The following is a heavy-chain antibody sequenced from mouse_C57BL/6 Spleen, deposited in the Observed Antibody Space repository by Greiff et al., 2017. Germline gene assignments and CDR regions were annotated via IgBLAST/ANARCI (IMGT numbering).Heavy chain of an antibody. CDR2: IYPGDGDT. J-gene: IGHJ3*01. V-gene: IGHV1-80*01. CDR1: GYAFSSYW. Sequence: VQLQQSGASVKISCKASGYAFSSYWMNWVKQRPGKGLEWIGQIYPGDGDTNYNGKFKGKATLTADKSSSTAYMQLSSLTSEDSAVYFCAREGGYGYVSAYWGQGTLVTVSA. D-gene: IGHD2-2*01. CDR3: AREGGYGYVSAY.